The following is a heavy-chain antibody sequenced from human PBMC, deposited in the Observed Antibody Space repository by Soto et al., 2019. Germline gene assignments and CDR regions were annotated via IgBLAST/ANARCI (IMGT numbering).Heavy chain of an antibody. CDR1: GGTFSSYT. Sequence: VQLVQSGAEVKKPGSSVKVSCKASGGTFSSYTITWVRQAPGQGLEWLGRIIHIFGVTNYAQKFQDRVTITADRSTTTAYMELSRLRSEDTAGYYCVRDWESTTQTWGFGDSWGQGTLVTVSS. CDR3: VRDWESTTQTWGFGDS. V-gene: IGHV1-69*08. D-gene: IGHD1-1*01. CDR2: IIHIFGVT. J-gene: IGHJ4*02.